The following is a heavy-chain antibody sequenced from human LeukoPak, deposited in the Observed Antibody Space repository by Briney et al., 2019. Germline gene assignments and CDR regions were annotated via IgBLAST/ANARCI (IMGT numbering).Heavy chain of an antibody. CDR1: GGSISSSRSY. CDR3: AGAGSPIHWFFY. J-gene: IGHJ4*02. V-gene: IGHV4-39*07. Sequence: SETLSLTCTVSGGSISSSRSYWGWIRQSPGKGLEWIGSSSSSGTTYYNPSLKNRVTMSLDTPNNQFSLRLTSLTAAGTAVYYCAGAGSPIHWFFYWGQGTLATVSS. D-gene: IGHD3-9*01. CDR2: SSSSGTT.